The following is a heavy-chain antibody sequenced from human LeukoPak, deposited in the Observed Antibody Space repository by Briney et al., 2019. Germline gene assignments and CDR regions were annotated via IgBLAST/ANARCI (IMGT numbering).Heavy chain of an antibody. Sequence: PGRSLRLSCAAPGFTFDDYAMHWVRQAPGKGLEWVSGISWNSGSIGYADSVKGRFTISRDNAKNSLYLQMNSLRAEDTALYYCAKDQLRYFDWFHYGMDVWGQGTTVTVSS. CDR2: ISWNSGSI. V-gene: IGHV3-9*01. D-gene: IGHD3-9*01. J-gene: IGHJ6*02. CDR1: GFTFDDYA. CDR3: AKDQLRYFDWFHYGMDV.